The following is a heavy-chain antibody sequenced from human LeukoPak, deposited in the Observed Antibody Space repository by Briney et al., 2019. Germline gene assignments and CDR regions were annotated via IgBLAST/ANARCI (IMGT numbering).Heavy chain of an antibody. Sequence: GESLKISCKGSGYSFTSYWIGWVRPLPGKGLEWMGIIYPGDSDTRYSPSFQGQVTISADKSISTAYLQWSSLKASDTAMYYCARGPNYYDSSDDAFDIWGQGTMVTVSS. CDR3: ARGPNYYDSSDDAFDI. V-gene: IGHV5-51*01. CDR2: IYPGDSDT. CDR1: GYSFTSYW. D-gene: IGHD3-22*01. J-gene: IGHJ3*02.